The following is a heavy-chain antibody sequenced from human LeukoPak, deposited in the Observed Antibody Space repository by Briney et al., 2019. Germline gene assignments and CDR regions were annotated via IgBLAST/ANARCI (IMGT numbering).Heavy chain of an antibody. D-gene: IGHD5-18*01. J-gene: IGHJ4*02. CDR1: GFTVSSNY. CDR3: ARDRAMVYYFDY. V-gene: IGHV3-66*01. CDR2: IYSGGST. Sequence: GGSLRLSCAASGFTVSSNYMSWVRQAPGKGLEWVSVIYSGGSTYYADSVKGRFTISRDNSKNTLYLQMNSLRAEDTAVYYCARDRAMVYYFDYWGQGTLVTVSS.